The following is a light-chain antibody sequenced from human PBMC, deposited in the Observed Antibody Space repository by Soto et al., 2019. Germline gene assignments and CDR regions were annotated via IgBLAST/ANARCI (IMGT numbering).Light chain of an antibody. CDR3: QQRGDLIVT. CDR2: DAS. CDR1: HPVSTY. Sequence: EILLTQSPATLSLSPGEGATLSCRASHPVSTYIAWYQQKPGQAPRLLIYDASNRATGVPARFSGSGSGKDFTLTISSLEPGDSAVYYCQQRGDLIVTCGGGTKVEI. V-gene: IGKV3-11*01. J-gene: IGKJ4*01.